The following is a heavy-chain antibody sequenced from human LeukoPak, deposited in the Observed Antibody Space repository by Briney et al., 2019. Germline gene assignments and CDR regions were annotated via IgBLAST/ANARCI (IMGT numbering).Heavy chain of an antibody. V-gene: IGHV3-7*01. CDR3: AKLLRDATSYDF. Sequence: QTGGSLRLSCAASGFTFSRYWLSWVRQAPGKGLEWVASINQGESAKFYGDSVRGRFTISRDNAKNSLFLQMNSLRAEDTGFYYCAKLLRDATSYDFWGHGALVTVSS. D-gene: IGHD5-24*01. CDR1: GFTFSRYW. J-gene: IGHJ4*01. CDR2: INQGESAK.